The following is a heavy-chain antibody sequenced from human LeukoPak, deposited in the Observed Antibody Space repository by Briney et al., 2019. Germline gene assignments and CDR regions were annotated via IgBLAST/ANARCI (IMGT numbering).Heavy chain of an antibody. CDR1: GYSISSGYY. J-gene: IGHJ5*02. V-gene: IGHV4-38-2*01. CDR3: ASLYSSSYNWFDP. D-gene: IGHD6-6*01. Sequence: SETLSLTCAVSGYSISSGYYWGWIRQPPGKGLEWIGSIYHSGSTYYNPSLKSRVTISVDTSKNPFSLKLSSVTAADTAVYYCASLYSSSYNWFDPWGQGTLVTVSS. CDR2: IYHSGST.